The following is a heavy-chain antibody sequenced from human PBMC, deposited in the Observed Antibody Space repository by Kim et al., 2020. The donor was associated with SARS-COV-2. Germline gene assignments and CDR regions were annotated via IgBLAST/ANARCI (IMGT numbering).Heavy chain of an antibody. CDR2: ISYDGSNK. CDR3: ARAYYYDSSGYQDAFDI. CDR1: GFTFSSYA. V-gene: IGHV3-30*04. D-gene: IGHD3-22*01. J-gene: IGHJ3*02. Sequence: GGSLRLSCAASGFTFSSYAMHWVRQAPGKGLEWVAVISYDGSNKYYADSVKGRFTISRDNSKNTLYLQMNSLRAEDTAVYYCARAYYYDSSGYQDAFDIWGQGTRVTASS.